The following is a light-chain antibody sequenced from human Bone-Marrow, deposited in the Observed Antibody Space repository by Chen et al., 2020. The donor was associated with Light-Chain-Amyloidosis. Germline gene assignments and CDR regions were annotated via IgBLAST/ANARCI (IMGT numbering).Light chain of an antibody. CDR1: SGSIATNY. CDR2: EDD. CDR3: QSYQGSSQGV. V-gene: IGLV6-57*01. Sequence: NFMLTQPHSVSESPGKTVLISCTRSSGSIATNYVQWYQQRPGSSPTTVIYEDDQRPSGVPDRFSGSIDRSSNSASLTIPGLETEDEADYYCQSYQGSSQGVFGGGTKLTVL. J-gene: IGLJ3*02.